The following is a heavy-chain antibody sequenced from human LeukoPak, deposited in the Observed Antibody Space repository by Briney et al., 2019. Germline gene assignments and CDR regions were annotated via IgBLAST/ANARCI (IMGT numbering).Heavy chain of an antibody. CDR2: IYTSGST. D-gene: IGHD6-13*01. J-gene: IGHJ4*02. CDR1: GGSISNFY. CDR3: ARETTGAGTARPFDY. Sequence: PSETLSLICTVSGGSISNFYWSWIRQPAGKTLEWIGRIYTSGSTNYNPSLKSRVTMSVDTSKNQFSLKLSSVTAADTAVYFCARETTGAGTARPFDYWGQGTLVTVSS. V-gene: IGHV4-4*07.